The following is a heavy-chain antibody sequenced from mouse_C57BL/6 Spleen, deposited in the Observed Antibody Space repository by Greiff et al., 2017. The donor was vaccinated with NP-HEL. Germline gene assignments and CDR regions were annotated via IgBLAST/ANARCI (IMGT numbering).Heavy chain of an antibody. CDR3: TTAPAQATGFAY. D-gene: IGHD3-2*02. Sequence: EVQLQQSGAELVRPGASVKLSCTASGFNIKDDYMHWVKQRPEQGLEWIGWIDPENGDTEYASKFQGKATITADTSSNTAYLQLSSLTSEDTAVYYCTTAPAQATGFAYWGQGTLVTVSA. J-gene: IGHJ3*01. CDR2: IDPENGDT. CDR1: GFNIKDDY. V-gene: IGHV14-4*01.